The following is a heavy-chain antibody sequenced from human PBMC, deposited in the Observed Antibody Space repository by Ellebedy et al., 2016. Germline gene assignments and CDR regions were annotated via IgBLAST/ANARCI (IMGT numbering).Heavy chain of an antibody. CDR2: INHSGST. J-gene: IGHJ1*01. Sequence: SETLSLXXAVYGGSFSGYYWSWIRQPPGKGLEWIGEINHSGSTNYNPSLKSRVTISVDTSKNQFSLKLSSVTAADTAVYYCARGRYDILTGYYTRLEYFQHWGQGTLVTVSS. D-gene: IGHD3-9*01. CDR3: ARGRYDILTGYYTRLEYFQH. CDR1: GGSFSGYY. V-gene: IGHV4-34*01.